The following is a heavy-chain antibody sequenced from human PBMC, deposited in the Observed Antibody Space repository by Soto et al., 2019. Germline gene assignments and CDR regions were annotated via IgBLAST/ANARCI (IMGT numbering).Heavy chain of an antibody. CDR3: ARVLGYSISWWRHSAFDI. J-gene: IGHJ3*02. D-gene: IGHD6-13*01. Sequence: QVQLVQSGAEVKKPGASVKVSCKASGYNFSNYGITWVRQAPGQGLEWMGWISAYTGNTDYVQKLQDRVTMTTDTGTTTAYMELRGRRSEDSAVYYWARVLGYSISWWRHSAFDIWGQGTMVTVS. CDR1: GYNFSNYG. V-gene: IGHV1-18*01. CDR2: ISAYTGNT.